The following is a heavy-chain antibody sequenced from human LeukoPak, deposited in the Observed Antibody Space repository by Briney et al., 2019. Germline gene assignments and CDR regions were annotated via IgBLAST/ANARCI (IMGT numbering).Heavy chain of an antibody. CDR3: AVATRSFLPDYC. J-gene: IGHJ4*02. CDR1: GFTFSRYW. Sequence: GGSLRLSCAASGFTFSRYWMTWVRQAPGKGLEWVSSISSSSSYIYYADSVKGRFTISRDNAKDSLYLQMNSLRAEDTALYYCAVATRSFLPDYCWGQGTLVTVSS. D-gene: IGHD5-12*01. V-gene: IGHV3-21*01. CDR2: ISSSSSYI.